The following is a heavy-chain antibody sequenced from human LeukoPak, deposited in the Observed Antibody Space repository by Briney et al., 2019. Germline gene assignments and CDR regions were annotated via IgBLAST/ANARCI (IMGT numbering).Heavy chain of an antibody. V-gene: IGHV4-39*07. CDR2: IFYNGST. CDR3: ARMGRITLVRGVRGGNWFDP. CDR1: GGSISSGSYP. D-gene: IGHD3-10*01. J-gene: IGHJ5*02. Sequence: SETLSLTCIVSGGSISSGSYPSAWIRQPPGKGQKWIGNIFYNGSTYYNPSLRSRVIISVDTSKHHFSLKLKFVTAADTAVYYCARMGRITLVRGVRGGNWFDPWGQGTLVTVSS.